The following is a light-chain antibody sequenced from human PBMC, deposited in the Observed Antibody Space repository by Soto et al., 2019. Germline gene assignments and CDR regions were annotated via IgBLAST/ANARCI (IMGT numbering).Light chain of an antibody. Sequence: DIQMTQSPSSLSASVGDRVTITCRASQGISSWLAWYQQKPEKAPKSLIYGASNLQSGVPSRVNGSGSGKDFHLNLSNPQAEDFATYYFQQYNTYPLTFGGGTKVEIK. CDR2: GAS. J-gene: IGKJ4*01. CDR3: QQYNTYPLT. CDR1: QGISSW. V-gene: IGKV1D-16*01.